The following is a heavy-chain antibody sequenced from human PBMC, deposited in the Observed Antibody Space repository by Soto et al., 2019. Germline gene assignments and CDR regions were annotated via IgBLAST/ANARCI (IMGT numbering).Heavy chain of an antibody. D-gene: IGHD1-1*01. Sequence: PLQTLSISCEISGGNVFSNSAAWNWIRQSPSRGLEWLGRTYYRSKWYNDYAASVRSRITINPDTSKNQFSLQLKSVTPEDTAVYFCARDRRRTTARHGYYCYGMDVWGQGTTVTGSS. CDR1: GGNVFSNSAA. V-gene: IGHV6-1*01. CDR3: ARDRRRTTARHGYYCYGMDV. CDR2: TYYRSKWYN. J-gene: IGHJ6*02.